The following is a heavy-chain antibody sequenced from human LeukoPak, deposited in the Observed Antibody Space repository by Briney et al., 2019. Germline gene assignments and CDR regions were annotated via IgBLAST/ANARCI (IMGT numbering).Heavy chain of an antibody. V-gene: IGHV3-74*01. D-gene: IGHD6-19*01. Sequence: PGGSLRLSCAASGFTFSSYWMHWVRQAPGKGLVWVSRINSDGSSTSYADSVKGRFTISRDNAKNTLYLQMNSLRAEDTAVYYCARDTSDWYFPSTMDVWGKGTTVTISS. J-gene: IGHJ6*03. CDR3: ARDTSDWYFPSTMDV. CDR1: GFTFSSYW. CDR2: INSDGSST.